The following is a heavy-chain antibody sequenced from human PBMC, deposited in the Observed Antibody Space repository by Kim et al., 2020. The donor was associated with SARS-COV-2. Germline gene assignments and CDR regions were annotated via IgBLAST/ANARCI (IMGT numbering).Heavy chain of an antibody. CDR3: ARDPGADGSGSFSNRHFDY. D-gene: IGHD3-10*01. CDR2: ISSSSSYI. J-gene: IGHJ4*02. V-gene: IGHV3-21*04. CDR1: GFTFSSHS. Sequence: GGSLRLSCAASGFTFSSHSMNWVRQAPGKGLEWVSSISSSSSYIYYADSVKGRFTISRDNAKNSLYLQMNSLRAEDTAVYYCARDPGADGSGSFSNRHFDYWGQGTLVTVSS.